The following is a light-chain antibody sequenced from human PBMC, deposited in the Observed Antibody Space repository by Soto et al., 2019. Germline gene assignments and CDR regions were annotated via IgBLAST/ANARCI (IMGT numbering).Light chain of an antibody. J-gene: IGKJ1*01. CDR2: GAS. V-gene: IGKV3-15*01. CDR1: QSVSSN. CDR3: QQYNNLPRT. Sequence: EIMITESPGTLSVSPRERATLSCSASQSVSSNLAWYQQKPGQAPRLLIYGASTRATGIPARFSGSGSGTEFTLTISSLQSEDFAVYYCQQYNNLPRTFGQGTKVDIK.